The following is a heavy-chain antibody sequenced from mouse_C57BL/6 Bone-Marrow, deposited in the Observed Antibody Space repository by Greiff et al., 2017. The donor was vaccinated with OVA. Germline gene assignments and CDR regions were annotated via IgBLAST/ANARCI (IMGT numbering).Heavy chain of an antibody. D-gene: IGHD1-1*01. V-gene: IGHV1-72*01. CDR1: GYTFTSYW. Sequence: QVQLKQPGAELVKPGASVKLSCKASGYTFTSYWMHWVKQRPGRGLEWIGRIDPNSGGTKYNEKFKSKATLTVDKPSSTAYMQLSSLTSEDSAVYYCARRYYGSSYDYAMDYWGQGTSVTVSS. CDR2: IDPNSGGT. CDR3: ARRYYGSSYDYAMDY. J-gene: IGHJ4*01.